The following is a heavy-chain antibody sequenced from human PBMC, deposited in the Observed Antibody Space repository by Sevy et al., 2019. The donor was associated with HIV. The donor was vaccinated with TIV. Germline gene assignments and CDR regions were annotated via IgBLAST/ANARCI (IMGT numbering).Heavy chain of an antibody. Sequence: GGSLRLSCAASGFTFSSYSMNWVRQAPGKGLEWVSSISSRSSYIYYADSVKGRFTISRDNAKNSLYLQMNSLRAEDTAVYYCARVPVYFEGSGYFDFWGQGTLVTVPS. CDR3: ARVPVYFEGSGYFDF. V-gene: IGHV3-21*01. CDR1: GFTFSSYS. J-gene: IGHJ4*02. D-gene: IGHD3-22*01. CDR2: ISSRSSYI.